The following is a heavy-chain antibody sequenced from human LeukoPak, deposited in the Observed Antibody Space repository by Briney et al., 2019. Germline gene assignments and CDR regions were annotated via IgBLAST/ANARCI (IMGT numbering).Heavy chain of an antibody. V-gene: IGHV3-23*01. CDR3: ARDRDRTTVTPFDY. CDR2: VSNRGGTT. D-gene: IGHD4-17*01. Sequence: GGSLRLSCAASDFSFTNYAMSWVRQAPGKGLEWVSAVSNRGGTTYYADSVKGRFTISRDNAKNSLYLQMNSLRAEDTAVYYCARDRDRTTVTPFDYWGQGTLVTVSS. J-gene: IGHJ4*02. CDR1: DFSFTNYA.